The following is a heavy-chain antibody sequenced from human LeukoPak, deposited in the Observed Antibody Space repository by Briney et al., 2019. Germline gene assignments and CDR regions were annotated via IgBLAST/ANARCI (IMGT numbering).Heavy chain of an antibody. CDR3: ASDYFLDY. D-gene: IGHD2/OR15-2a*01. V-gene: IGHV3-30-3*01. Sequence: GGSLRLSCAASGFTFSSYAMHWVRQAPGKGLEWVAVISYDGSNKYYADSVKGRFTISRDNSKNTLYLQMNSLRAEDTAVYYCASDYFLDYWSQGTLVTVSS. CDR1: GFTFSSYA. CDR2: ISYDGSNK. J-gene: IGHJ4*02.